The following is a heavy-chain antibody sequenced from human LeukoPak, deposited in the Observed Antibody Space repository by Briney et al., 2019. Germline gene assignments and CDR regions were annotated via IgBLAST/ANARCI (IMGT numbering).Heavy chain of an antibody. V-gene: IGHV4-4*07. CDR2: IYTSGST. CDR1: GGSINVFY. CDR3: ARDAPTAYCSGGTCYFDY. Sequence: SETLSLTCTVSGGSINVFYWSWLRQPAGKGLEWIGRIYTSGSTDYNPSLKSRATISLDTSKNQFSLNLSSMTAADTALYFCARDAPTAYCSGGTCYFDYWGQGTLVTVSS. D-gene: IGHD2-15*01. J-gene: IGHJ4*02.